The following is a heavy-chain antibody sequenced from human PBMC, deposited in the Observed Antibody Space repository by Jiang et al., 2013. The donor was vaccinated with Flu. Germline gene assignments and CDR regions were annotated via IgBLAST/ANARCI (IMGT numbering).Heavy chain of an antibody. CDR2: MFHGGRVI. CDR3: ASGPMEWLMTKYWF. CDR1: GGSISTSSHY. D-gene: IGHD3-3*01. Sequence: LLKPSETLSLSCTVAGGSISTSSHYWGWIRRSPGKGLEWIGTMFHGGRVIYYNPSLRGRVTISVDKSKNHFSVKLNSVTAADTAVYYCASGPMEWLMTKYWF. V-gene: IGHV4-39*02. J-gene: IGHJ5*01.